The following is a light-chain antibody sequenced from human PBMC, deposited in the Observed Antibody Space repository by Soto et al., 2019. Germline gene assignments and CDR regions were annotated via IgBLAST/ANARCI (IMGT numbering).Light chain of an antibody. J-gene: IGLJ1*01. CDR3: QSYASSLSGSYV. CDR2: RNS. V-gene: IGLV1-40*01. Sequence: QSVLTQPPSVSGAPGQRVTISCTGSSSNIGAGYDVHWYQQLPGTAPKLLIFRNSNRPSGVPDRFSGSKSGTSASLAITGLQAEDEADYYCQSYASSLSGSYVFGTGTKLTVL. CDR1: SSNIGAGYD.